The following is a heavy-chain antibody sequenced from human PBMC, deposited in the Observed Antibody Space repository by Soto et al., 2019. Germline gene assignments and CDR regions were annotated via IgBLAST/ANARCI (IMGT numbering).Heavy chain of an antibody. CDR3: AADKDYDFWGGYPTDVMDV. D-gene: IGHD3-3*01. CDR2: IVVGSGNT. CDR1: GFTFTSSA. J-gene: IGHJ6*02. Sequence: SVKVSCKASGFTFTSSAVQWVRQARGQRLEWIGWIVVGSGNTNYAQKFQERVTITRDMSTNTAYMELSSLRSEDTAVYYCAADKDYDFWGGYPTDVMDVWGQGPTVTAS. V-gene: IGHV1-58*01.